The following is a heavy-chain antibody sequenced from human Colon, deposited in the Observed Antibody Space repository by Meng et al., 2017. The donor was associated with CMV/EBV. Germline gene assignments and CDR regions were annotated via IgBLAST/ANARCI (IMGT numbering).Heavy chain of an antibody. V-gene: IGHV1-46*01. CDR1: GHTFTNFY. Sequence: VKVSCKASGHTFTNFYMHWIRQAPGQGLEWMGIMNPSSGGTSYAEKFQGRIILTRDTSTSTLYMELSSLRSEDTAVYYCARRPHGNPNKWFDSWGQGTLVTVSS. CDR3: ARRPHGNPNKWFDS. J-gene: IGHJ5*01. CDR2: MNPSSGGT. D-gene: IGHD1-14*01.